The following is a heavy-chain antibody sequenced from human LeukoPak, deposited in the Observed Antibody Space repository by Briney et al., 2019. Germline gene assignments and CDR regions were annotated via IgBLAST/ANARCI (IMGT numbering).Heavy chain of an antibody. J-gene: IGHJ4*02. CDR3: ARDGYYYDGSFEY. Sequence: SETLSLTCTVSGGSISSSSYYWGWIRQPPGKGLVWVGTIYYTGSTYFNPSLKSRVTLSIDTSKNQFSLKLTSVTAADTATYYCARDGYYYDGSFEYWGQGIRVAVSS. V-gene: IGHV4-39*02. CDR1: GGSISSSSYY. CDR2: IYYTGST. D-gene: IGHD3-22*01.